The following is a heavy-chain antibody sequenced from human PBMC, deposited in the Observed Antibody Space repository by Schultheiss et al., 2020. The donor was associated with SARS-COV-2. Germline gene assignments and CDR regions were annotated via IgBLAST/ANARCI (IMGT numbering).Heavy chain of an antibody. D-gene: IGHD3-16*01. V-gene: IGHV1-69*06. CDR1: GGTFITYA. J-gene: IGHJ4*02. CDR2: IIPIFDTT. Sequence: SVKVSCKASGGTFITYAVSWVRQAPGQGLEWMGGIIPIFDTTNYAQKFQGRVTITADKSTSTAYMELSSLRSDDTAVYYCARERPRDAFDIWGQGTLVTVSS. CDR3: ARERPRDAFDI.